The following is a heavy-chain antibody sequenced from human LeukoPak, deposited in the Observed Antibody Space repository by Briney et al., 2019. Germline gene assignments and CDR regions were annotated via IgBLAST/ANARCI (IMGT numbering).Heavy chain of an antibody. CDR1: GFPFSSYA. Sequence: PGGSLRLSCAASGFPFSSYAMSWVRQAPGKGLEWVSAISGSGGSTYYADSVKGRFTISRDNSKNTVYLQMNSLRAEDTAVYYCAKRYYYDSSGYYSYYFDYWGQGTLVTVSS. J-gene: IGHJ4*02. CDR2: ISGSGGST. CDR3: AKRYYYDSSGYYSYYFDY. V-gene: IGHV3-23*01. D-gene: IGHD3-22*01.